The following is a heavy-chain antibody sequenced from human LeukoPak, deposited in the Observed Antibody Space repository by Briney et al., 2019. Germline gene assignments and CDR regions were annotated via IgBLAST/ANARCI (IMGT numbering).Heavy chain of an antibody. CDR3: ARDPYSGSYGADYYYYMDV. V-gene: IGHV3-48*03. Sequence: PGGSLRLSCAASGFMFSTYEMNWVRQAPGKGLEWLSYISYNGRSIYYADSVKGRFTISRDNAKSSLYLQMNSLRAEDTAVYYCARDPYSGSYGADYYYYMDVWGKGTTVTISS. J-gene: IGHJ6*03. D-gene: IGHD1-26*01. CDR1: GFMFSTYE. CDR2: ISYNGRSI.